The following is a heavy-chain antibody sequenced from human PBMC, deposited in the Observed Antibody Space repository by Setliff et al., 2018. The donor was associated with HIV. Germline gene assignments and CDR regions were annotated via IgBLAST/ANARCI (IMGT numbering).Heavy chain of an antibody. CDR3: AGARGTGWEQCLYY. Sequence: SVKVSCNHSAGIISRYAITWVRQAPGQGLEWVGGIIPMYDTPTYAKKLQSRVTITADRSTNKAYMALRGLRSEDTAAYYCAGARGTGWEQCLYYWGQGTLVTVSS. CDR1: AGIISRYA. D-gene: IGHD6-19*01. CDR2: IIPMYDTP. J-gene: IGHJ4*02. V-gene: IGHV1-69*06.